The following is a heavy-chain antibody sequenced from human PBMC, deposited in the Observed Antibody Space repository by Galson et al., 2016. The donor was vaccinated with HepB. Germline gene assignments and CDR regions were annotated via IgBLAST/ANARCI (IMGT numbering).Heavy chain of an antibody. D-gene: IGHD5-24*01. CDR1: GFTFTSYW. Sequence: SLRLSCAASGFTFTSYWMAWIRQAPGRGLEWVANIKEAGTFQCYVDSVKGRFTISRDNTKMSVHLRMNTLRVEDTAIYYCAREGLADGSYFDYWGQGTPVTISS. V-gene: IGHV3-7*01. CDR3: AREGLADGSYFDY. CDR2: IKEAGTFQ. J-gene: IGHJ4*02.